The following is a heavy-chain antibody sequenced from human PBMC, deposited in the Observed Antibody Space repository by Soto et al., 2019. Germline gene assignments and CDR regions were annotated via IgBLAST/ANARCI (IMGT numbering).Heavy chain of an antibody. V-gene: IGHV4-59*01. Sequence: QVQLQESGPGLLKPSETLSLTCTVSGGSISSYYWSWIRQPPGKGLEWIGYIYYSGSTNYNPSLKSRVTISVDTSKNQFSLKLSSVTAADTAVYDCARLPIPLWFGEPTVDSWGKGTLVTVSS. CDR2: IYYSGST. D-gene: IGHD3-10*01. CDR3: ARLPIPLWFGEPTVDS. J-gene: IGHJ4*02. CDR1: GGSISSYY.